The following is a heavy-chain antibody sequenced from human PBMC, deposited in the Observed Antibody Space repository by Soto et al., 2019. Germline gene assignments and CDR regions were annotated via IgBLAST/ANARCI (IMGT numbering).Heavy chain of an antibody. CDR2: VWYRGAT. CDR1: GGSISSGDHY. CDR3: VRVHPACTLTTFDY. J-gene: IGHJ4*02. V-gene: IGHV4-30-4*01. D-gene: IGHD4-4*01. Sequence: QVQLQESGPGLVKPSQTLSLTCTVSGGSISSGDHYWRWIRQSPGKGLEWIGYVWYRGATFYNPSFKSRRAMSADTSKHQFSLRLSSVTAADTAVYYCVRVHPACTLTTFDYWGQGILVTVSS.